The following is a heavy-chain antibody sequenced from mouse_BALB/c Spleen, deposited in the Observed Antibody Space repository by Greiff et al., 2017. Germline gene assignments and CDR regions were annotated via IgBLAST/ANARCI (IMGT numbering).Heavy chain of an antibody. Sequence: EVKVVESGGGLVKPGGSLKLSCAASGFTFSSYAMSWVRQSPEKRLEWVAEISSGGSYTYYPDTVTGRFTISRDNAKNTLYLEMSSLRSEDTAMYYCARDGITTLDYWGQGTTLTVSS. V-gene: IGHV5-9-4*01. CDR3: ARDGITTLDY. J-gene: IGHJ2*01. CDR2: ISSGGSYT. CDR1: GFTFSSYA. D-gene: IGHD2-4*01.